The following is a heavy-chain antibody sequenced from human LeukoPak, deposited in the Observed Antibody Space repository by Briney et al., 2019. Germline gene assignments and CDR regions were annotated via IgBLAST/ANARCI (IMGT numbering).Heavy chain of an antibody. CDR2: INHSGST. CDR1: GGSFSGYY. CDR3: AREDIVVVPAAKKIADYFDY. V-gene: IGHV4-34*01. J-gene: IGHJ4*02. Sequence: SETLPLTCAVYGGSFSGYYWSWIRQPPGKGLEWIGEINHSGSTNYNPSLKSRVTISVDTSKNQFSLKLSSVTAADTAVYYCAREDIVVVPAAKKIADYFDYWGQGTLVTVSS. D-gene: IGHD2-2*01.